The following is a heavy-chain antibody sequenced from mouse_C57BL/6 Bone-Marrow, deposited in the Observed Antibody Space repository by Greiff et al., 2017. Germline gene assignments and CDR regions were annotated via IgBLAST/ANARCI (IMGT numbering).Heavy chain of an antibody. Sequence: VKLMESGPGLVAPSQSLSITCTVSGFSLTSSGVDWVRQPPGKGLEWLGVLWGGGSPHYNSALMSRLRISKDNSKRHVFLKMNSLQTDDTAMYYCAKRGVRDAMDDWGQGTSVTVSS. CDR3: AKRGVRDAMDD. J-gene: IGHJ4*01. CDR2: LWGGGSP. CDR1: GFSLTSSG. V-gene: IGHV2-9*01. D-gene: IGHD2-14*01.